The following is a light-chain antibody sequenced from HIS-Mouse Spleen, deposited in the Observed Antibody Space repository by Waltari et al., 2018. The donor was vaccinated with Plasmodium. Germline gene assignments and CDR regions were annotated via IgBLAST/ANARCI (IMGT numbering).Light chain of an antibody. V-gene: IGKV1-39*01. Sequence: DIQMTQSPSSLSASVGARVTITCRASQSISSYLNWYQQKPGKAPKLLIYAASRVQSGVPSRFSVRVSGTDFTLTISSRQPEDFATYYCQQSYSTPPTFGGGTKVEIK. CDR1: QSISSY. CDR3: QQSYSTPPT. J-gene: IGKJ4*01. CDR2: AAS.